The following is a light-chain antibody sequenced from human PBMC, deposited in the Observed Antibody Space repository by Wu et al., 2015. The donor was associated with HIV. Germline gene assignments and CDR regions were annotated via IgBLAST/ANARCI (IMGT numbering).Light chain of an antibody. J-gene: IGKJ5*01. Sequence: EIVLTQSPGTLSLSPGERATLSCRASQSVNTNYLAWYQQKPGQTPRLLIYAAASRATGIPDRFSGSGSGTDFTLTISRLEPEDFAVFYCQHYDTSTITFGQGTRLEIK. CDR1: QSVNTNY. CDR3: QHYDTSTIT. V-gene: IGKV3-20*01. CDR2: AAA.